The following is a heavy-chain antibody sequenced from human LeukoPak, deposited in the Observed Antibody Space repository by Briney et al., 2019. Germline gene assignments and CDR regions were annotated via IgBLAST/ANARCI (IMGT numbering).Heavy chain of an antibody. V-gene: IGHV3-23*01. D-gene: IGHD3-9*01. CDR3: AKESQDYEILTGSGGVDH. J-gene: IGHJ4*02. CDR2: ISGSGGTT. CDR1: GFTFTSYA. Sequence: GGSLKLSCAASGFTFTSYAMTWVRQAPGKGLEWVSGISGSGGTTYYADSVKGRFTISRDNSKNTLYLQMNSLRVEDTAVYHCAKESQDYEILTGSGGVDHWGQGTLVTVSS.